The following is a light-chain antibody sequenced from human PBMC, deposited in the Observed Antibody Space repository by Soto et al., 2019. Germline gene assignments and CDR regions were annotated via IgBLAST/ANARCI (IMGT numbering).Light chain of an antibody. CDR3: QQYGSSPPIT. J-gene: IGKJ5*01. CDR1: QSVSSSY. V-gene: IGKV3-20*01. Sequence: EIVLTQSPGTLSLSPGERATLSCRASQSVSSSYLAWYQQKPGQAPRLLIYGASSRATGIPDRFSGSGSGTDFTLTISRLEPEDFAVYECQQYGSSPPITFGQGTRLAIK. CDR2: GAS.